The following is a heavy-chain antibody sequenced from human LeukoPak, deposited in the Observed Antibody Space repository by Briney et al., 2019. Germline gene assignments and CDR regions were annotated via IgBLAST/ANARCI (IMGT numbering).Heavy chain of an antibody. Sequence: SETLSLTCTLSGASISSWYWSWIRQPPGKGLEWIGYIYYSGSTNYNPSLKSRVTISVDTSKNQFSLKLSSVTAADTAVYYCASGFDSSGWYLGGLWGRETLVTVSS. CDR2: IYYSGST. D-gene: IGHD6-19*01. CDR1: GASISSWY. CDR3: ASGFDSSGWYLGGL. V-gene: IGHV4-59*08. J-gene: IGHJ4*02.